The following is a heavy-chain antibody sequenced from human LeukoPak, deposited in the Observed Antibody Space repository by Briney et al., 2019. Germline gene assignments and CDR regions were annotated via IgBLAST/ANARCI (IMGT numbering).Heavy chain of an antibody. J-gene: IGHJ6*03. D-gene: IGHD5-12*01. Sequence: SETLSLTCTVSGGSISSYYGSWIRQPPGKGLEWIGYIYYSGGTNYNPSLKSRVTISVDTSKNQFSLKLSSVTAADTAVYYCARIISGYVYYMDVWGKGTTVTVSS. CDR1: GGSISSYY. CDR3: ARIISGYVYYMDV. V-gene: IGHV4-59*01. CDR2: IYYSGGT.